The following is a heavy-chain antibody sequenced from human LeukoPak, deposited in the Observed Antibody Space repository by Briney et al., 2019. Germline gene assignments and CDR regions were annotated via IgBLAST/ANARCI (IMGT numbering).Heavy chain of an antibody. J-gene: IGHJ4*02. Sequence: ASVKVSCKASGYTFTSYGISWVRQAPGQGLEWMGWISAYNGNTNYAQKFQGRVTMTRDTSISTAYMELSRLRSDDTAVYYCARDMEYYGSGSYYSSGDGDYWGQGTLVTVSS. D-gene: IGHD3-10*01. CDR1: GYTFTSYG. CDR2: ISAYNGNT. CDR3: ARDMEYYGSGSYYSSGDGDY. V-gene: IGHV1-18*01.